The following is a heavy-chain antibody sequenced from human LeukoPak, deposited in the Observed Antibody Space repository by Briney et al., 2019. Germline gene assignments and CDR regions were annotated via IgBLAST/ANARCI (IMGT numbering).Heavy chain of an antibody. D-gene: IGHD1-1*01. V-gene: IGHV3-30*04. CDR3: VRVMTTTRNFDY. J-gene: IGHJ4*02. CDR2: ISYDGENK. CDR1: GFTFSSHP. Sequence: PGGSLRLSCAASGFTFSSHPMHWVRQTPGKGLEWVAVISYDGENKYYADSVNGRFTVSRDNTKNTLYLQMNSLRVDDMGVYYCVRVMTTTRNFDYWGPGTLVTVSS.